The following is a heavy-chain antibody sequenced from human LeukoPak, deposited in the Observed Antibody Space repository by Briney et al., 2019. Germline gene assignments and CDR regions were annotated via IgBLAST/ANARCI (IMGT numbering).Heavy chain of an antibody. Sequence: PGGSLRLSCAASGFTFSSYWMHWVRQAPGKGLVWVSRINNDASSTNYADSVKGRFTISRDNSKNTLYLQMSSLRAEDTAVYYCAKTTHDYDILTGDAHYWDDYWGQGTLVTVSS. CDR2: INNDASST. CDR3: AKTTHDYDILTGDAHYWDDY. D-gene: IGHD3-9*01. CDR1: GFTFSSYW. V-gene: IGHV3-74*01. J-gene: IGHJ4*02.